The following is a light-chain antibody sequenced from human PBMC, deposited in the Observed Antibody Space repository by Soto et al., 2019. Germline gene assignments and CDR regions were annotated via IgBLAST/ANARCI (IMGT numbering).Light chain of an antibody. CDR3: QQYNSYSRT. CDR2: DAS. CDR1: QSISSR. J-gene: IGKJ1*01. V-gene: IGKV1-5*01. Sequence: DIQMTQSASTLSASLGDRVTITCWASQSISSRVAWYQRKTGKAPKLLIYDASSLESGVPSRFSGSLSGTEFNLTISSLQPDDFATYYCQQYNSYSRTFGQGTKVDIK.